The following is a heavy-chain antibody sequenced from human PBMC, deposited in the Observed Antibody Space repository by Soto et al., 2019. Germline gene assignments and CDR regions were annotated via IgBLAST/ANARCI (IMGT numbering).Heavy chain of an antibody. CDR3: PTYLYCSSTSCYPENWFDP. V-gene: IGHV3-15*01. CDR1: DFSVTNAW. CDR2: IKSKSDGGTT. Sequence: EVQLVESGGGLVKPGGSLRLSCAASDFSVTNAWMSWVRQAPGKGLEWVGRIKSKSDGGTTDYAAPVKGRFTISRADSKNTLYLQMNSLKTEEPAVYYCPTYLYCSSTSCYPENWFDPWGQGTLCSVCS. D-gene: IGHD2-2*01. J-gene: IGHJ5*02.